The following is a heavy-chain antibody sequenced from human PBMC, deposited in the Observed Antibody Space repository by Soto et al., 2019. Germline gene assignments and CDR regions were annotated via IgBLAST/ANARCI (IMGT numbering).Heavy chain of an antibody. CDR2: IYYNELSSSEST. J-gene: IGHJ5*02. CDR1: GASIGSGDFY. D-gene: IGHD3-22*01. CDR3: ARESYDSSGSYSRWFDP. V-gene: IGHV4-61*08. Sequence: PSETLSLTCTVSGASIGSGDFYWSWIRQSPGKGLEWLGYIYYNELSSSESTHYNSSLKSRVTISVDTSKNQFSLKLSSVTAADTAVYYCARESYDSSGSYSRWFDPWGQGTLVTVSS.